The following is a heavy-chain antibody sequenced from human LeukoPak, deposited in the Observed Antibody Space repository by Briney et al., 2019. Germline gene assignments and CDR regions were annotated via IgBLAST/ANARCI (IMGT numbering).Heavy chain of an antibody. Sequence: GGSLRLSCAASGFTFDTDWMNWFRQAPGKGLEWVGLIRTKTDGGTTDNAAPVKGRFAISRDDSRNMLFLQMNSLKTEDTAVYYCTTGITMVRGVIHLIDYWGQGTLVTVSS. D-gene: IGHD3-10*01. CDR3: TTGITMVRGVIHLIDY. V-gene: IGHV3-15*01. CDR1: GFTFDTDW. CDR2: IRTKTDGGTT. J-gene: IGHJ4*02.